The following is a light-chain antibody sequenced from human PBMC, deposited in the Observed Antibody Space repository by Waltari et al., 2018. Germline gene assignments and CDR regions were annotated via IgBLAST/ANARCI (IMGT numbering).Light chain of an antibody. J-gene: IGLJ2*01. V-gene: IGLV2-11*01. CDR3: CSYAGSYTFV. CDR1: SSEVGGYNS. Sequence: QPALTPPRSVSGSPGQSVTISCTGTSSEVGGYNSVSWYQQHPGKAPKFMIYDVNKRPSGVPDRFSGSKSGNTASLTISGLQAEDEADYYCCSYAGSYTFVFGGGTKLTVL. CDR2: DVN.